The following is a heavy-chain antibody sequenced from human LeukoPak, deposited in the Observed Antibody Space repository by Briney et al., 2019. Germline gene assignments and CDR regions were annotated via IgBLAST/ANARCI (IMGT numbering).Heavy chain of an antibody. CDR3: ARGYCSGGSCSETDY. Sequence: ASVKVSCKASGYTFTSYYMHWVRQAPGQGLEWMGIINPSGGSTSYAQKFQGRVTMTRDTSTSTVYMELSSLRSEDTAVYYCARGYCSGGSCSETDYWGQGTLVTVSS. J-gene: IGHJ4*02. V-gene: IGHV1-46*01. CDR1: GYTFTSYY. D-gene: IGHD2-15*01. CDR2: INPSGGST.